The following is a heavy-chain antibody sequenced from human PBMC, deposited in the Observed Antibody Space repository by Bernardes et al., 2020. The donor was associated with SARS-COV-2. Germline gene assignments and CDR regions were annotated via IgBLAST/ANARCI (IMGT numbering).Heavy chain of an antibody. V-gene: IGHV1-69*04. CDR2: IIPILGIA. Sequence: SVKVSCKASGGTFSSYAISWVRQAPGQGLEWMGRIIPILGIANYAQKFQGRVTITADKSTSTAYMELSSLRSEDTAVYYCARGIVVVPAAISPGAGRVRDRYYYYGMGVWGQGTTVTVSS. CDR3: ARGIVVVPAAISPGAGRVRDRYYYYGMGV. J-gene: IGHJ6*02. D-gene: IGHD2-2*02. CDR1: GGTFSSYA.